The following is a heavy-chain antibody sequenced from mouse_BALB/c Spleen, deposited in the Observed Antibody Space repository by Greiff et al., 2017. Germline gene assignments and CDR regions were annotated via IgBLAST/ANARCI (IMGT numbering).Heavy chain of an antibody. J-gene: IGHJ2*01. CDR1: GYSITSGYY. D-gene: IGHD2-1*01. Sequence: ESGPGLVKPSQSLSLTCSVTGYSITSGYYWNWIRQFPGNKLEWMGYISYDGSNNYNPSLKNRISITRDTSKNQFFLKLNSVTTEDTATYYCARGVYYGNCLDYWGQGTTLTVSS. V-gene: IGHV3-6*02. CDR2: ISYDGSN. CDR3: ARGVYYGNCLDY.